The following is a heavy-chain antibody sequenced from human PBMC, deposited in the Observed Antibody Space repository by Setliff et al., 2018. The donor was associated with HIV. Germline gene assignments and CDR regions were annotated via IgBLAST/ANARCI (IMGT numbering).Heavy chain of an antibody. CDR2: ISAYNGNT. CDR3: ARDVDYTDAFDI. J-gene: IGHJ3*02. D-gene: IGHD4-4*01. V-gene: IGHV1-18*01. CDR1: GGTFSTYA. Sequence: ASVKVSCKASGGTFSTYAISWVRQAPGQGLEWMGWISAYNGNTNYAQKLQGRVTMTTDTSTSTAYMELRGLRSDDTAVYYCARDVDYTDAFDIWGQGTMVTVSS.